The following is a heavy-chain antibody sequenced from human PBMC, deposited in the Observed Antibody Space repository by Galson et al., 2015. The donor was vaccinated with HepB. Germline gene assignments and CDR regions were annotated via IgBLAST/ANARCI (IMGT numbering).Heavy chain of an antibody. CDR3: ARENSPVFRGVIITLADY. J-gene: IGHJ4*02. Sequence: SLRLSCAASGFTFSSYWMSWVRQAPGKGLEWVANIKQDGREKYYVDSVKGRFTISRDNAKNSLYLQMNSLRAEDTAVYYCARENSPVFRGVIITLADYWGQGTLATVSS. D-gene: IGHD3-10*01. CDR1: GFTFSSYW. V-gene: IGHV3-7*01. CDR2: IKQDGREK.